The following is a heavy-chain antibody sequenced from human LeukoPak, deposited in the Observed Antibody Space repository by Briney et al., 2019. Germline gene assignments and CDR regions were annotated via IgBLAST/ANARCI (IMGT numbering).Heavy chain of an antibody. Sequence: PGGSLRLSCTASGFTFSSYWMTWVRQAPGKGLEWVANIKQDGSERYYVDSVKGRFTISRDNAKNSLYLQMNSLRAEDTAVYYYASVTTSWGGSHDQFYFDSWGPGTLVTVSS. CDR3: ASVTTSWGGSHDQFYFDS. J-gene: IGHJ4*02. CDR1: GFTFSSYW. CDR2: IKQDGSER. V-gene: IGHV3-7*03. D-gene: IGHD3-16*01.